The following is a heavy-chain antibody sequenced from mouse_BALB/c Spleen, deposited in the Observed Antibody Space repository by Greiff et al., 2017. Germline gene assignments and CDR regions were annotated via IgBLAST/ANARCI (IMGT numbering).Heavy chain of an antibody. CDR1: GFTFSSYA. Sequence: EVKLMESGGGLVKPGGSLKLSCAASGFTFSSYAMSWVRQSPEKRLEWVAEISSGGSYTYYPDTVTGRFTISRDNAKNTLYLEMSSLRSEDTAMYYCARRDLWAMDYWGQGTSVTVSS. CDR3: ARRDLWAMDY. J-gene: IGHJ4*01. V-gene: IGHV5-9-4*01. D-gene: IGHD3-3*01. CDR2: ISSGGSYT.